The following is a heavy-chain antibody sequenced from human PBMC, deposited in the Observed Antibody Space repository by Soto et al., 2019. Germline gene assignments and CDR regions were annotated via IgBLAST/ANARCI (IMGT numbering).Heavy chain of an antibody. Sequence: GASVKVSCKASGYTFTGYYMHWVRQAPGQGLEWMGWINPNSGGTNYAQKFQGWVTMTRDTSISTAYMELSRLRSDDTAVYYCARDLTAQHGGNSPESRATALYYFDYWGQGTLVTVSS. V-gene: IGHV1-2*04. D-gene: IGHD2-21*02. CDR1: GYTFTGYY. CDR3: ARDLTAQHGGNSPESRATALYYFDY. CDR2: INPNSGGT. J-gene: IGHJ4*02.